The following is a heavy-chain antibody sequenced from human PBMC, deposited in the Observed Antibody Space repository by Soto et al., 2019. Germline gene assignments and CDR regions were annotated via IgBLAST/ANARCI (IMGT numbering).Heavy chain of an antibody. Sequence: QVHLQESGPDLVRPSETLSLTCSFFGGSISSDNWWRWVRQIPGKELEWIGEIYHSGNTNYNPSLKSRVTISVDKSKNQFSLKVTSVTAAYTALYYCARLSASSKLRGVVINWGQGTLVTVSS. J-gene: IGHJ4*02. CDR2: IYHSGNT. CDR3: ARLSASSKLRGVVIN. V-gene: IGHV4-4*02. CDR1: GGSISSDNW. D-gene: IGHD3-10*01.